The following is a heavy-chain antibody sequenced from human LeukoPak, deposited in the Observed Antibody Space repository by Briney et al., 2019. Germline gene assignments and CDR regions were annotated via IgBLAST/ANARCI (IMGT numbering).Heavy chain of an antibody. CDR1: GFTFSSYA. J-gene: IGHJ4*02. Sequence: GGSLRLSCAASGFTFSSYAMHWVRQAPGKGLEWVAVISYDGSNKYYADSVKGRFTISRDNSRSTLYLQMNSLRPEDTAIYYCAREGYYGSGSPPSLYFDYWGQGTLVTVSS. V-gene: IGHV3-30-3*01. CDR2: ISYDGSNK. CDR3: AREGYYGSGSPPSLYFDY. D-gene: IGHD3-10*01.